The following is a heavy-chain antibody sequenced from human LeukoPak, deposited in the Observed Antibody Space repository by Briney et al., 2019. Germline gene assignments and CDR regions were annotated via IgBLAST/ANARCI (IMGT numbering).Heavy chain of an antibody. CDR1: GFTFSSYA. J-gene: IGHJ4*02. Sequence: GGSLRLSCAASGFTFSSYAMHWVRQAPGKGLEWVAVISYDGSNKYYADSVKGRFTISRDNSRSTLYLQMNSLRPEDTAIYYCAREGYYGSGSPPSLYFDYWGQGTLVTVSS. V-gene: IGHV3-30-3*01. CDR2: ISYDGSNK. CDR3: AREGYYGSGSPPSLYFDY. D-gene: IGHD3-10*01.